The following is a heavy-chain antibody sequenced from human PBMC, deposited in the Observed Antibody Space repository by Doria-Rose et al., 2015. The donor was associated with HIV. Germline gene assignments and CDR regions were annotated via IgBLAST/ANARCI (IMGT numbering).Heavy chain of an antibody. CDR3: ARYHYDSVGYCRD. Sequence: GGLVKPGGSLRLSCAASGFTFSRYSMNWVRQAPGKGLEWVSSISSSSEYIYYVDSVQGRFTISRDNAKNSVYLQMNSLRTEDTAVYYGARYHYDSVGYCRDRGQGTPVTV. J-gene: IGHJ4*02. D-gene: IGHD3-22*01. CDR1: GFTFSRYS. V-gene: IGHV3-21*03. CDR2: ISSSSEYI.